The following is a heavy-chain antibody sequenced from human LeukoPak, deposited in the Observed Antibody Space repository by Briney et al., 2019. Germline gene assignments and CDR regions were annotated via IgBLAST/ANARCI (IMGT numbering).Heavy chain of an antibody. CDR3: VRGETATSGTSFDY. Sequence: GGSLRLSCAASGFTFSDHSLNWVRQAPGKGLGWVSYISSRSVTVFYADSVKGRFTISRDNAKNIVYLQMNSLRAEDTALYYCVRGETATSGTSFDYWGQGALVTVSP. CDR2: ISSRSVTV. V-gene: IGHV3-48*01. CDR1: GFTFSDHS. D-gene: IGHD5-18*01. J-gene: IGHJ4*02.